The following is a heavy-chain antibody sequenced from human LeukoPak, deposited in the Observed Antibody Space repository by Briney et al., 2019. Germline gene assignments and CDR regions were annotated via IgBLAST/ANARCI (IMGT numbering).Heavy chain of an antibody. D-gene: IGHD5-18*01. CDR1: GFTFRNSW. J-gene: IGHJ3*02. V-gene: IGHV3-15*01. Sequence: KSGGSLRLSCEASGFTFRNSWMNWVRQAPGKGLEWVGRIKSRSNGGTTGYAAPVKGRFTISRDDSGNTLYLQMNSLTPEDTAVYYCSTEGYSYGYHSLDTWGQGTRVTVSS. CDR3: STEGYSYGYHSLDT. CDR2: IKSRSNGGTT.